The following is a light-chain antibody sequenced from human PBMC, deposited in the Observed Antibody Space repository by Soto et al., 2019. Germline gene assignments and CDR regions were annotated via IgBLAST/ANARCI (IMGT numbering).Light chain of an antibody. Sequence: QLVLTQSPSASASLGASVKLTCTLSSGHSNYAIAWHQQQPEKGPRYLMKVNSDGSHRKGDGIPDRFSGSSSGAQRYLTISSLQSEYEADYYCQTWGTGIRVFGTGTKLTVL. J-gene: IGLJ1*01. CDR2: VNSDGSH. CDR3: QTWGTGIRV. CDR1: SGHSNYA. V-gene: IGLV4-69*01.